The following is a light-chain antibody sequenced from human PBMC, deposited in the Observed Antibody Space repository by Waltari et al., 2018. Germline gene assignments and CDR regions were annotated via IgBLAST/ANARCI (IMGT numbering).Light chain of an antibody. CDR1: QSVSRA. CDR2: GAS. Sequence: IVLRQSPGTLALSTGERATLSCWASQSVSRALVRYQLKPGQAPRLLIYGASTRAPGIPYRFSGSGSGTDFRLTINRLEPEDFAVYYCQHYVRIPATFGQGTKVEI. V-gene: IGKV3-20*01. CDR3: QHYVRIPAT. J-gene: IGKJ1*01.